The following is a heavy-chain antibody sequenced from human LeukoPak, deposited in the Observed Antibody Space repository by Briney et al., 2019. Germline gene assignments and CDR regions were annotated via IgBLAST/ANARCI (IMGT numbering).Heavy chain of an antibody. CDR3: ARVDIVVVVASYFDY. CDR1: GYTFTSYG. V-gene: IGHV1-18*01. D-gene: IGHD2-15*01. Sequence: ASVKVSCKASGYTFTSYGISWVRQAPGQGLEWMGRISAYNGNTNYAQKLQGRVTMTTDASTSTAYMELRSLRSDDTAVYYCARVDIVVVVASYFDYWGQGTLVTVSS. J-gene: IGHJ4*02. CDR2: ISAYNGNT.